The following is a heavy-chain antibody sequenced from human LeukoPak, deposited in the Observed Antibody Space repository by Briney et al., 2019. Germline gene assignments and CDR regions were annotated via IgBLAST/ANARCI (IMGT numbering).Heavy chain of an antibody. CDR3: ARAGAGYDFWSGYLYGAFDI. Sequence: SETLSLTCTVSGGSISSSSYYWGWIRQPPGKGLEWIGSIYYSGSTYYNPSLKSRVTISVDTSKNQFSLKLSSVTAADTAVYYCARAGAGYDFWSGYLYGAFDIWGQGTMVTVSS. CDR2: IYYSGST. V-gene: IGHV4-39*07. CDR1: GGSISSSSYY. D-gene: IGHD3-3*01. J-gene: IGHJ3*02.